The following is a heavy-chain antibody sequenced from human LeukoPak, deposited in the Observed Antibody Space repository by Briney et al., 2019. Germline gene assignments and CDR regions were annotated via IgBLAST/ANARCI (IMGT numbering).Heavy chain of an antibody. CDR2: IYTGGST. CDR1: GGSISSYY. J-gene: IGHJ4*02. CDR3: ARGPDYYDSSGSLDY. D-gene: IGHD3-22*01. Sequence: KSSETLSLTCTVSGGSISSYYWSWIRQPAGKGLEWIGRIYTGGSTNYNPSLKSRVTMSVDTSKNQFSLKLSSVTAADTAVYYCARGPDYYDSSGSLDYWGQGTLVTVSS. V-gene: IGHV4-4*07.